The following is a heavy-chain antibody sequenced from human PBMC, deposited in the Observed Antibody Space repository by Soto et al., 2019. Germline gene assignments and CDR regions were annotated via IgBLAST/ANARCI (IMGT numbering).Heavy chain of an antibody. CDR3: AREPYYDFWSGYPKNWFDP. Sequence: SETLSLTCTVSGGTIRSGGYYWSWIRQHPGKGLEWIGYIYYSGSTYYNPSLKSRVTISVDTSKNQFSLKLSSVTAADTAVYYCAREPYYDFWSGYPKNWFDPWGQGTLVTVSS. CDR1: GGTIRSGGYY. V-gene: IGHV4-31*03. J-gene: IGHJ5*02. CDR2: IYYSGST. D-gene: IGHD3-3*01.